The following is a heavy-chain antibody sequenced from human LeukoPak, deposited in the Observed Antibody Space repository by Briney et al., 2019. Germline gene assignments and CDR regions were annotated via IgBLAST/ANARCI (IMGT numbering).Heavy chain of an antibody. J-gene: IGHJ6*03. CDR1: GFTFSSYA. V-gene: IGHV3-23*01. CDR3: AKGAEITMVRGVTQFMDV. D-gene: IGHD3-10*01. Sequence: GGSLRLSCAASGFTFSSYAMSWVRQAPGKGLEWVSAISGSGGSTYYADSVKGRFTISRDNSKNTLYLQMNSLRAEDTAVYYCAKGAEITMVRGVTQFMDVWGKGTTVTVSS. CDR2: ISGSGGST.